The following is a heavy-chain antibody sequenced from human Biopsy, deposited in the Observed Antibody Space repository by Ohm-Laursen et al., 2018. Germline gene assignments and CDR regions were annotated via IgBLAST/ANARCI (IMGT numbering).Heavy chain of an antibody. V-gene: IGHV3-21*01. J-gene: IGHJ6*02. CDR3: ARATNSTGWPYYYFYGMDV. CDR1: GFSVSSYD. CDR2: ISETSSHI. D-gene: IGHD2/OR15-2a*01. Sequence: SLRLSCSASGFSVSSYDMNWVRQAPGKGLEWISYISETSSHIYDADSVRGQFTVARDIAKNSLYLQLNSLRVEDTAVYYCARATNSTGWPYYYFYGMDVWGQGTTVTVSS.